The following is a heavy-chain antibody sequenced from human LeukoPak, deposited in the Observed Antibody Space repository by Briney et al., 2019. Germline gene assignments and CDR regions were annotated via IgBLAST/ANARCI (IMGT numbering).Heavy chain of an antibody. Sequence: SGGSLRLSCAASGFTFSSYGMHWVRQAPGKGLEWVAVISYDGSNKYYADSAKGRFTISRDNSKNTLYLQMNSLRAEDTAVYYCAKGVSPDYWGQGTLVTVSS. V-gene: IGHV3-30*18. CDR2: ISYDGSNK. CDR3: AKGVSPDY. J-gene: IGHJ4*02. CDR1: GFTFSSYG. D-gene: IGHD3-3*02.